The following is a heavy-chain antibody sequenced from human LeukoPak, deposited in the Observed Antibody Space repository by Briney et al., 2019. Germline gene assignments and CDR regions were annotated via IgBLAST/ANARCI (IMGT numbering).Heavy chain of an antibody. CDR2: IYTSGST. V-gene: IGHV4-61*02. CDR3: ARDPGDYVDY. J-gene: IGHJ4*02. Sequence: SQTLSLTRTVSGGSISSGSYYWSWIRQPAGKGLEWIGRIYTSGSTNYNPSLKSRVTISVDTSKNQLSLKLSSVTAADTAVYYCARDPGDYVDYWGQGTLVTVSS. CDR1: GGSISSGSYY.